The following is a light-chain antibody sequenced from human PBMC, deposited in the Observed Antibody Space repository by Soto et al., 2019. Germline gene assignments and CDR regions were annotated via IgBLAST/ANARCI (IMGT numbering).Light chain of an antibody. Sequence: DIVMTQSPATLSVSPGEGATLSCRASQSVSRNLAWYQQKPGQAPRLVLYHASTRATGIPDRFSGSGSGTEFTLTIASLQYEDFAVYYCQPFYTWPLTFGPGTKVDIK. CDR1: QSVSRN. J-gene: IGKJ3*01. CDR2: HAS. V-gene: IGKV3-15*01. CDR3: QPFYTWPLT.